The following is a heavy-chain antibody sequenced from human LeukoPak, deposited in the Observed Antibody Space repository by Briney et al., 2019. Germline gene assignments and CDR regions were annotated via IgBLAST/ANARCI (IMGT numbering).Heavy chain of an antibody. V-gene: IGHV3-11*01. D-gene: IGHD1-26*01. CDR3: ARDRYSGSYPLDY. CDR1: GFTFSDYY. Sequence: GGSLRLSCAASGFTFSDYYMSWIRQAPGKGLEWVSYISSSGSTIYYADTVKGRFTISRDNAKNSLYLQMNSLRAEDTAVYYCARDRYSGSYPLDYWGQGTLVTVSS. J-gene: IGHJ4*02. CDR2: ISSSGSTI.